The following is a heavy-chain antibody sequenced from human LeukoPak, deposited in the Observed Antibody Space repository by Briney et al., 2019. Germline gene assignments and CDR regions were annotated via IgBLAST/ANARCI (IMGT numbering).Heavy chain of an antibody. Sequence: GGSLRLSCTGSGFIFSSYSMNWVRQAPGKGLEWVSSVSSRAEYIYYADSVEGRFTVSRDNSKNTLYLQMNSLRGEDTAVYYCAKATVVDHGYYYYYGMDVWGQGTTVTVSS. J-gene: IGHJ6*02. CDR2: VSSRAEYI. D-gene: IGHD2-2*01. V-gene: IGHV3-21*01. CDR1: GFIFSSYS. CDR3: AKATVVDHGYYYYYGMDV.